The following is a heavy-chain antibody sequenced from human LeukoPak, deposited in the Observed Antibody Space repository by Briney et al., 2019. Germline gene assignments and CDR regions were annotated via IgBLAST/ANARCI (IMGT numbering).Heavy chain of an antibody. Sequence: GGSLRLSCAASGFTFTNGWMTWVRQAPGKGLEWVGRIKSKGDGETTDYGAPVKGRFAMSRDDSKATLYLQMNFLQAEDTAVYYCATDLGLTMIRGVIVHWGQGALVIVSS. D-gene: IGHD3-10*01. CDR2: IKSKGDGETT. CDR3: ATDLGLTMIRGVIVH. J-gene: IGHJ4*02. V-gene: IGHV3-15*01. CDR1: GFTFTNGW.